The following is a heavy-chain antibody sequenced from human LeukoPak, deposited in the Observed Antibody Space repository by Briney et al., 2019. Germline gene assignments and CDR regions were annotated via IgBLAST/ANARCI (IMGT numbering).Heavy chain of an antibody. J-gene: IGHJ3*02. V-gene: IGHV1-18*01. Sequence: ASVKVSRKASGYTFTSYGISWVRQAPGQGLEWMGWISAYNGNTNYAQKLQGRVTMTTDTSTSTAYMELRSLRSDDTAVYYCAREGSSGWYKTADAFDIWGQGTMVTVSS. CDR1: GYTFTSYG. CDR2: ISAYNGNT. CDR3: AREGSSGWYKTADAFDI. D-gene: IGHD6-19*01.